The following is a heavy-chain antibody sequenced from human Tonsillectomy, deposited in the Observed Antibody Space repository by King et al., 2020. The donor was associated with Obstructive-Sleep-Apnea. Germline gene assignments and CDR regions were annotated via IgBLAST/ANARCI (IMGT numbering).Heavy chain of an antibody. CDR3: AKDRLVHYASDRGYYYYGMDV. J-gene: IGHJ6*02. CDR2: ISWNSDNI. V-gene: IGHV3-9*01. Sequence: VQLVESGGGLVQPGRSLRLSCAASGFTFDDYAMHWVRQAPGKGLEWVSGISWNSDNIGYEDSVKGRFTISRDNAKNSLYLQMNSLRTEDAALYYCAKDRLVHYASDRGYYYYGMDVWGQGTTVTVSS. D-gene: IGHD3-16*01. CDR1: GFTFDDYA.